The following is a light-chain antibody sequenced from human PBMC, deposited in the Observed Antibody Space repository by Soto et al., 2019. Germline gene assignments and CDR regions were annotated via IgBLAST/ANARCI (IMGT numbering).Light chain of an antibody. CDR2: DVS. J-gene: IGLJ2*01. Sequence: QSVLTQPASVSGSPGQSITISCTGTSSDVSAYNYVSWYQQHPGKAPKVIIYDVSNRPSGVSNRFSGSKSGNTASLTISGLQAEDEADYYCSSYTSSNTPVVFGGGTKLTVL. CDR1: SSDVSAYNY. CDR3: SSYTSSNTPVV. V-gene: IGLV2-14*03.